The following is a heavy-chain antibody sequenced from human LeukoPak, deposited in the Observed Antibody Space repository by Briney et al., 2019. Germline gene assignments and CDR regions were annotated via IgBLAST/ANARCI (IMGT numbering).Heavy chain of an antibody. Sequence: GASVKVSCKASGGTFSSYAISWVRQAPGQGLEWMGGIIPIFGTANYAQKFQGRVTITADKSTSTAYMELSSLRSEDTAVYYCARGFEGSGNWFDPWGQGTLVTVSS. D-gene: IGHD6-25*01. CDR2: IIPIFGTA. V-gene: IGHV1-69*06. J-gene: IGHJ5*02. CDR1: GGTFSSYA. CDR3: ARGFEGSGNWFDP.